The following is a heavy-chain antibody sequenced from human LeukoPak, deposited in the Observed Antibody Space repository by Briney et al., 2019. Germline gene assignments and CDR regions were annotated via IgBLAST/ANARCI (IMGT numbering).Heavy chain of an antibody. Sequence: PGGSLRLSCAASGFTFSSYWRSWVRQAPGKGLGWVAYINVITGYIYYADSLKGRFTISRDNAKKSLFLEMNSLRVEDTAVYYCARDRSGSSSVDDAFDIWGQGIMVTVSS. V-gene: IGHV3-21*01. D-gene: IGHD1-26*01. CDR1: GFTFSSYW. J-gene: IGHJ3*02. CDR2: INVITGYI. CDR3: ARDRSGSSSVDDAFDI.